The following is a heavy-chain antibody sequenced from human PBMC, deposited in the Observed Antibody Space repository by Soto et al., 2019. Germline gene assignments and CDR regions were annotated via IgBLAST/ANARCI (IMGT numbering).Heavy chain of an antibody. CDR1: GGTFSSYA. D-gene: IGHD3-22*01. J-gene: IGHJ4*02. Sequence: GASVKVSCKASGGTFSSYAISWVRQAPGQGLEWMGGIIPIFGTANYAQKFQGRVTITADESTSTAYMELSSLRSEDTAVYYCARDPGYYDSSGYYQGYWGQGTLVTVSS. CDR2: IIPIFGTA. V-gene: IGHV1-69*13. CDR3: ARDPGYYDSSGYYQGY.